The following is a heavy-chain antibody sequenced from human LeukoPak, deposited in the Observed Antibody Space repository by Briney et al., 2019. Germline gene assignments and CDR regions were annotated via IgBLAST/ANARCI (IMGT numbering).Heavy chain of an antibody. J-gene: IGHJ4*02. Sequence: PSETLSLTCTVSGGSISSGGYYWSWIRQHPGKGLEWIGYIYYGGSTYYNPSLKSRVTISVDTSKNQFSLKLSSVTAADTAVYYCARVLEDCGGDCYPGGFDYWGQGTLVTVSS. CDR1: GGSISSGGYY. D-gene: IGHD2-21*02. CDR3: ARVLEDCGGDCYPGGFDY. V-gene: IGHV4-31*03. CDR2: IYYGGST.